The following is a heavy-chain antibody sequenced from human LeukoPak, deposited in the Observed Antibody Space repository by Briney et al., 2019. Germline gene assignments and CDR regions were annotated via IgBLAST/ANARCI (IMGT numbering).Heavy chain of an antibody. Sequence: SETLSLTCTASGGSISSYYWSWIRQPPGKGLEWIGYIYYSGSTNYNPSLKSRVTISVDTSKNQFSLKLSSVTAADTAVYYCARDRYCSSTSCFSEYYFDYWGQGTLVTVSS. J-gene: IGHJ4*02. CDR1: GGSISSYY. CDR2: IYYSGST. CDR3: ARDRYCSSTSCFSEYYFDY. V-gene: IGHV4-59*12. D-gene: IGHD2-2*01.